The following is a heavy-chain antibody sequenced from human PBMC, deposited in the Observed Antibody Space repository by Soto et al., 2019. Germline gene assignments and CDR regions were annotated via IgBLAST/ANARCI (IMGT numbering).Heavy chain of an antibody. D-gene: IGHD6-19*01. V-gene: IGHV4-30-2*01. Sequence: PSETLSLTCTVSGASISSDGYSWSWIRQPPGKGLEWIGYFYHDGTTYYNPSLRSRVTISVDKSKNQFSLRLISVTAADTAVYYCATWGIAVLGTRSDFWGQGTLVTVSS. CDR1: GASISSDGYS. J-gene: IGHJ4*02. CDR2: FYHDGTT. CDR3: ATWGIAVLGTRSDF.